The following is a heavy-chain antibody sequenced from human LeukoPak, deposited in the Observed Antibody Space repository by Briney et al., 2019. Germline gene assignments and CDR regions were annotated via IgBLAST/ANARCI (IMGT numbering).Heavy chain of an antibody. Sequence: GGSLRLSRAASGFSFSSYEMNWVRQAPGKGLEWVSYIRTSGSIRYYADSVKGRFTISRDNAKNSLYLQMNSLRAEDTAVYYCARARGYGDQLDYWGQGTLVTVSS. CDR2: IRTSGSIR. D-gene: IGHD4-17*01. CDR3: ARARGYGDQLDY. V-gene: IGHV3-48*03. J-gene: IGHJ4*02. CDR1: GFSFSSYE.